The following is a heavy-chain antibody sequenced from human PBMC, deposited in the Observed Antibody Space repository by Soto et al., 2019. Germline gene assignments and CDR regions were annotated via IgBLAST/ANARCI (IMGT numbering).Heavy chain of an antibody. CDR2: ISGSGGST. Sequence: GGSLRLSCAASGFTFSSYAMSWVRQAPGKGLEWVSAISGSGGSTYYADSVKGRFTISRDNSKNTLYLQMNSLRAEDTAVYYCAIDPNGDYVWGSDIEDGWGQGTKVPVSS. J-gene: IGHJ6*02. D-gene: IGHD3-16*01. CDR3: AIDPNGDYVWGSDIEDG. V-gene: IGHV3-23*01. CDR1: GFTFSSYA.